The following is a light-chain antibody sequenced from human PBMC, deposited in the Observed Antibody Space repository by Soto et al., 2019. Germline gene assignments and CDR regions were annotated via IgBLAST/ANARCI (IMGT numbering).Light chain of an antibody. Sequence: DIQMTQSPSTLSASVGDRVTVTCRASHSISTSLAWYQQKPGKAPNLLISGASTLEEGVPSRFRGSGSGTEFTLTITSLQTDDFATYYCQQYITYSTFGQGTKVDIK. J-gene: IGKJ1*01. CDR2: GAS. CDR3: QQYITYST. V-gene: IGKV1-5*01. CDR1: HSISTS.